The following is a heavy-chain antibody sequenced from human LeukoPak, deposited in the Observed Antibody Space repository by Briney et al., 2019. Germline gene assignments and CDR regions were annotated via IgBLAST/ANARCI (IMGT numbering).Heavy chain of an antibody. J-gene: IGHJ4*02. Sequence: ASVKVSCKASGGTFSSYAISWVRQAPGQGLEWMGGIIPIFGTANYAQKFQGRVTITADESTSTAYMELSSLRSEDTAVYYCARAARYSSGWCPFDYWGQGTLVTVSS. V-gene: IGHV1-69*13. CDR3: ARAARYSSGWCPFDY. CDR1: GGTFSSYA. D-gene: IGHD6-19*01. CDR2: IIPIFGTA.